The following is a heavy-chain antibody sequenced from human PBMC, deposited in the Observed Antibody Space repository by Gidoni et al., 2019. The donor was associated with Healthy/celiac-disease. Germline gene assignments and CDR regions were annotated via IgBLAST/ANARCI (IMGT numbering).Heavy chain of an antibody. CDR1: GFTFSSYS. Sequence: EVQLVESGGGLVTPGGSLRLSCAASGFTFSSYSMNWVRQAPGKGLEWVSSISSSSSYIYYADSVKGRFTISRDNAKNSLYLQMNSRRAEDTAVYYCARDPSPIVVGPAAPPEYYFDYWGQGTLVTVSS. D-gene: IGHD2-2*01. CDR2: ISSSSSYI. J-gene: IGHJ4*02. V-gene: IGHV3-21*01. CDR3: ARDPSPIVVGPAAPPEYYFDY.